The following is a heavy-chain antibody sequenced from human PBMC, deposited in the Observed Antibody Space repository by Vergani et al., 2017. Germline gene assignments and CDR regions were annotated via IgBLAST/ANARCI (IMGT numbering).Heavy chain of an antibody. CDR2: INSDGSST. CDR1: GFTFSSYW. J-gene: IGHJ6*02. V-gene: IGHV3-74*01. D-gene: IGHD6-13*01. CDR3: ASIAAAGNYYYYGMDV. Sequence: EVQLVESGGGLVQPGGSLRLSCAASGFTFSSYWMHWVRQAPGKGLVWVSRINSDGSSTSYADSVKGRFTISRANAKNTLYLQMNSLRAEDTAVYYCASIAAAGNYYYYGMDVWGQGTTVTVSS.